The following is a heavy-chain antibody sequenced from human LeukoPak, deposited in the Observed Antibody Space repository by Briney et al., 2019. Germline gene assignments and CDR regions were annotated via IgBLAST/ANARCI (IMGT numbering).Heavy chain of an antibody. CDR1: GFSLSNYW. CDR3: ARVRDDGDPNNGFDV. J-gene: IGHJ3*01. D-gene: IGHD4-17*01. V-gene: IGHV3-74*01. CDR2: NHTDGSHT. Sequence: GGSLRLSCAASGFSLSNYWMHWVRQAPGKGLVWLSRNHTDGSHTIYADSVKGRLTISRDNAKNTLYLQMNSLRAEDTAVYYCARVRDDGDPNNGFDVWGQGTLVSVSS.